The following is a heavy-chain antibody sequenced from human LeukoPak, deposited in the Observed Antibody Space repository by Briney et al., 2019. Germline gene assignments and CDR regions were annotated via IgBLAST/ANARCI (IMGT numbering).Heavy chain of an antibody. D-gene: IGHD6-13*01. CDR1: GFTFDDYA. CDR2: ISWNSGSI. Sequence: GGSLRLSCAASGFTFDDYAMHWVRQAPGKGLEWVSGISWNSGSIGYADSVKGRFTISRYNAKNSLYLQMNSLRAEDTALYYCAKDPYSSSWYKSWFDPWGQGTLVTVSS. CDR3: AKDPYSSSWYKSWFDP. V-gene: IGHV3-9*01. J-gene: IGHJ5*02.